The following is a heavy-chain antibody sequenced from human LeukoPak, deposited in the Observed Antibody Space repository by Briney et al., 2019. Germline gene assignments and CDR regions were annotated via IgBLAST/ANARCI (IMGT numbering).Heavy chain of an antibody. CDR1: RFTFSNYW. V-gene: IGHV3-74*01. J-gene: IGHJ4*02. CDR2: IDTDGSTT. Sequence: GGSLRLSCTASRFTFSNYWMHWVRQAPGEGLVWVSRIDTDGSTTNYADSVKGRFTISRDNAKNTLYLQMNSLRAEDTAVYYCARRAGAYSHPYDYWGQGTLVTVSS. CDR3: ARRAGAYSHPYDY. D-gene: IGHD4/OR15-4a*01.